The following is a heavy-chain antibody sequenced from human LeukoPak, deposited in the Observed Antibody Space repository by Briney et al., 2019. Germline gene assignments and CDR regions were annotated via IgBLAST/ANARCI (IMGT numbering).Heavy chain of an antibody. CDR2: ISSSSSTI. CDR1: GFTFSSYG. D-gene: IGHD3-10*01. CDR3: ARDLYYYGSGSYYH. Sequence: GGSLRLSCAASGFTFSSYGMHWVRQAPGKGLEWVSYISSSSSTIYYADSVKGRFTISRDNAKNSLYLQMNSLRAEDTAVYYCARDLYYYGSGSYYHWGQGTLVTVSS. J-gene: IGHJ5*02. V-gene: IGHV3-48*04.